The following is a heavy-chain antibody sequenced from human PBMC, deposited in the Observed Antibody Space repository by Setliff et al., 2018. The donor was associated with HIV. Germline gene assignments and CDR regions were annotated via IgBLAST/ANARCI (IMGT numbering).Heavy chain of an antibody. D-gene: IGHD3-10*01. CDR1: GGSLSGYY. Sequence: PSETLSLTCAVYGGSLSGYYWSWIRQSPEKGLEWIGEVHYTGRTSYDPPFKSHVIISVDMSKSQLSLSLISVTAADTAVYYCARHRAQRGSGTYYDDWFDSWGQGTLVTVSS. V-gene: IGHV4-34*01. CDR3: ARHRAQRGSGTYYDDWFDS. CDR2: VHYTGRT. J-gene: IGHJ5*01.